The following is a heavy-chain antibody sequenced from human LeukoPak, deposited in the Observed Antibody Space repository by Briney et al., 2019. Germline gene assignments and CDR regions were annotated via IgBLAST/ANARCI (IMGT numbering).Heavy chain of an antibody. Sequence: GESLQISCQGSGYSFSSYWIGWVRQMPGKGLEWMGRIDPSDSYTNYSPSFQCHVTISADKSISTAYLQWSSLKASDTAMYYCARLTSGSYAPDYWGQGTLVTVSS. CDR1: GYSFSSYW. V-gene: IGHV5-10-1*01. CDR3: ARLTSGSYAPDY. J-gene: IGHJ4*02. CDR2: IDPSDSYT. D-gene: IGHD1-26*01.